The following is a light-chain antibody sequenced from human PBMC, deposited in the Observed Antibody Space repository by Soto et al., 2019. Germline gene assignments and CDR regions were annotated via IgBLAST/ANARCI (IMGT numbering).Light chain of an antibody. CDR2: WAS. J-gene: IGKJ1*01. Sequence: DIVMTQSPDSLAVSLGERATINCKSSQSVLYSSNNKNYLAWYQQKLGQPPKLLICWASTRESGVPDQFSGSGSGTDFTLSNSSLQAEDVAVYYCQQYYSTPWTFGQGTKVEIK. CDR1: QSVLYSSNNKNY. V-gene: IGKV4-1*01. CDR3: QQYYSTPWT.